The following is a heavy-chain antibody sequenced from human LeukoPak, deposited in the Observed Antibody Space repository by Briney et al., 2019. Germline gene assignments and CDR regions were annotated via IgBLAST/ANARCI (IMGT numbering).Heavy chain of an antibody. CDR1: GYSISSGYY. J-gene: IGHJ4*02. D-gene: IGHD6-19*01. CDR3: ARDRVITGYSGGWSPILICDY. Sequence: SETLSLTCALSGYSISSGYYWGWIRQPPGKGVEWIGSIYHSRSTYYNPSLKSRVTISVDTSKNQCSLKLSSVTAADTAVYHCARDRVITGYSGGWSPILICDYWGQGTLVTVSS. CDR2: IYHSRST. V-gene: IGHV4-38-2*02.